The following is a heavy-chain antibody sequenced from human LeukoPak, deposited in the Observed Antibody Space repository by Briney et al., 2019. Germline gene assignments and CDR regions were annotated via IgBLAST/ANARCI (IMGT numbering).Heavy chain of an antibody. CDR1: GASISSYY. D-gene: IGHD3-10*01. Sequence: SETLSLTCTVSGASISSYYWSWIRQPPGKGLEWIGYIHHSGGADHTPSLQSRVTISVDTSKSQFSLKLSSVTAADTAVYYCARAGAPYGSGNYYNADVWGQGTTVTGSS. V-gene: IGHV4-59*01. J-gene: IGHJ6*02. CDR3: ARAGAPYGSGNYYNADV. CDR2: IHHSGGA.